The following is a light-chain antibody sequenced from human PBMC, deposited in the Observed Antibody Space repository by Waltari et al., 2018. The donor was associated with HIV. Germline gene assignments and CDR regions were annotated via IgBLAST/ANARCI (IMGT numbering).Light chain of an antibody. J-gene: IGKJ2*01. CDR3: MQSLHLLYT. Sequence: DIVMTQTPPFLSVTPGQPASFSCNSSQSLKHTDGKTYLYWYLQRPGQSPQVLIYEVSKRYSGVPDRFSGSGSGTHFTLKIARVEAEDVGFYYCMQSLHLLYTFGQGTKLENK. CDR2: EVS. CDR1: QSLKHTDGKTY. V-gene: IGKV2D-29*02.